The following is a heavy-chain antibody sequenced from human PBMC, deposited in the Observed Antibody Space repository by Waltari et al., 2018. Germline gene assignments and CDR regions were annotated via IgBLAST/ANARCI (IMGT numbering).Heavy chain of an antibody. D-gene: IGHD3-10*01. Sequence: QVQLQESGPGLVKPSETLSLTCTVSGYSISSGYYWGWIRQPPGKGLEWIGSIYNSGSTYYSPSLKSRVTISVDPSKNQFSLKLSSVTAADTAVYYCARALSGGDRPSWFDPWGQGTLVTVSS. V-gene: IGHV4-38-2*02. J-gene: IGHJ5*02. CDR1: GYSISSGYY. CDR3: ARALSGGDRPSWFDP. CDR2: IYNSGST.